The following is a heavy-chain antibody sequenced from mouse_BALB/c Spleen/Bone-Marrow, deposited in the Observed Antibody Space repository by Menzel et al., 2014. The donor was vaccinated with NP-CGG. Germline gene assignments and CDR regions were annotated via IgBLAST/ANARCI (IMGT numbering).Heavy chain of an antibody. D-gene: IGHD2-1*01. CDR3: TRDGNNVNYSMDY. CDR1: GINFKDTF. V-gene: IGHV14-3*02. Sequence: EVQLQQSGAELVKPGASVRLSCTTSGINFKDTFMHWVRQRPEQGLEWIGRIDPANGNVKSGPQLQAKATLTADTSSNTAYLQLSSLASEDAAVYYYTRDGNNVNYSMDYWGQGTSVTVSS. CDR2: IDPANGNV. J-gene: IGHJ4*01.